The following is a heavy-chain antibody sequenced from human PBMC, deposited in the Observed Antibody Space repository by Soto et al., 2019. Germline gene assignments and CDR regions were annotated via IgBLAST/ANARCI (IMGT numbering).Heavy chain of an antibody. CDR1: GGSISSGGYY. CDR2: INHSGST. Sequence: PSETLSLTCAVSGGSISSGGYYWSWIRQPPGKGLEWIGEINHSGSTNYNPSLKSRVTISVDTSKNQFSLKLSSVTAADTAVYYCARGIAARLGIDYYYYYGMDVWGQGTTVTVSS. D-gene: IGHD6-6*01. V-gene: IGHV4-34*01. J-gene: IGHJ6*02. CDR3: ARGIAARLGIDYYYYYGMDV.